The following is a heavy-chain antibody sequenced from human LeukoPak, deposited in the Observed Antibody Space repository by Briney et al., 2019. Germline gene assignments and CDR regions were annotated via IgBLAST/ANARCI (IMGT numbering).Heavy chain of an antibody. J-gene: IGHJ6*03. D-gene: IGHD3-9*01. CDR2: IYYSWST. V-gene: IGHV4-39*07. CDR3: ARASTDDILTGYSRYHYYYMDV. CDR1: GGSISSSSYY. Sequence: SETLSLTCTVSGGSISSSSYYWGWIRQPPGKGLEWIGSIYYSWSTYYNPSLKSRATISVDKSKNQFSLKLSSVSAADKAVYYCARASTDDILTGYSRYHYYYMDVWGKGTTVTVSS.